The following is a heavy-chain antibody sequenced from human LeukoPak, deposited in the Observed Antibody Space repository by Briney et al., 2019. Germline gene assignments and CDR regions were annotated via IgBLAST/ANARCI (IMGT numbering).Heavy chain of an antibody. Sequence: SVKVSCKASGGTFSSYAISWVRQAPGQGLEWMGGIVPISGTANYAQKFQGRVTITADESTSTAYMELSSLRSEDTAVYYCARSGKSNTDAFDIWGQGTMVTVSS. V-gene: IGHV1-69*13. CDR2: IVPISGTA. J-gene: IGHJ3*02. CDR3: ARSGKSNTDAFDI. CDR1: GGTFSSYA. D-gene: IGHD1-14*01.